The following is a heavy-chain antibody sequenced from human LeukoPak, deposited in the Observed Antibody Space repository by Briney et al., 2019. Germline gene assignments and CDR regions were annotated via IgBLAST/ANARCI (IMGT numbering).Heavy chain of an antibody. J-gene: IGHJ4*02. CDR2: FYTVDSDT. V-gene: IGHV5-51*01. D-gene: IGHD1-26*01. CDR1: GYRFMNHS. CDR3: ARLYIGSFDD. Sequence: GGSLNIPCHGFGYRFMNHSIGWVLQLPGTGLGCVGKFYTVDSDTRYSPSFHDQVTISADKSINTAYLQWRSLQASDTAMYYCARLYIGSFDDWGQGTLVTVSS.